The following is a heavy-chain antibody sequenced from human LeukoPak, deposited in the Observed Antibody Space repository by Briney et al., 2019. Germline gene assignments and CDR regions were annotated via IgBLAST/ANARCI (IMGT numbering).Heavy chain of an antibody. V-gene: IGHV4-59*08. CDR1: GGSFSGYY. D-gene: IGHD3-22*01. Sequence: PSETLSLTCAVYGGSFSGYYWSWIRQPPGKGLEWIGYIYYSGSTDYNPSLKSRVTISVDTSKNQFSLKLSSVTAADTAVYYCARRGFDYYDSSGYANWFDPWGQGTLVTVSS. CDR3: ARRGFDYYDSSGYANWFDP. CDR2: IYYSGST. J-gene: IGHJ5*02.